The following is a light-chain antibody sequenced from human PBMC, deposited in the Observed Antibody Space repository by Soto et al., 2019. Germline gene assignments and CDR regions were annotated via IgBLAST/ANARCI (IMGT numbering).Light chain of an antibody. CDR2: RVS. CDR3: QQYNSHYT. J-gene: IGKJ2*01. V-gene: IGKV1-5*03. CDR1: QSVSGW. Sequence: DIQMTQSPSTLSASVGDRVTITCRASQSVSGWLAWYQQKPGKAPKLLIYRVSDLETGVPSRFSGRGSGTEFTLTISSLQPEDCATYYRQQYNSHYTFGQGTKVEI.